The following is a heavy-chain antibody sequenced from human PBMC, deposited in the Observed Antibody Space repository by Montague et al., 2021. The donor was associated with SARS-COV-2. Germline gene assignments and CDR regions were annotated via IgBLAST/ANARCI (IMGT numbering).Heavy chain of an antibody. V-gene: IGHV4-39*02. CDR2: IYYSGTT. Sequence: SDTLSLTCTVSAGAIRDADYFWSWIRQPPGKGLEWIGSIYYSGTTYHNPSLKSRVTISVDTSKNQFSLKLSSVTAADTAMYFCARDRDSLGSLNCLAPWGQGTLVTVSS. CDR3: ARDRDSLGSLNCLAP. D-gene: IGHD3-16*01. J-gene: IGHJ5*02. CDR1: AGAIRDADYF.